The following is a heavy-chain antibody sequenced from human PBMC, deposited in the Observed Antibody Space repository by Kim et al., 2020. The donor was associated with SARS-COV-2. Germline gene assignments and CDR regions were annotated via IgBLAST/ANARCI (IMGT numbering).Heavy chain of an antibody. CDR2: IYYSGST. Sequence: SETLSLTCTVSGCSISSYYWSWIRQPPGKGLEWIGYIYYSGSTNYNPSLKSRVTISVDTSKNQFSLKLSSVTAADTAVYYCARGGGYYSDYWGQGTLVTVSS. CDR1: GCSISSYY. D-gene: IGHD3-22*01. CDR3: ARGGGYYSDY. V-gene: IGHV4-59*01. J-gene: IGHJ4*02.